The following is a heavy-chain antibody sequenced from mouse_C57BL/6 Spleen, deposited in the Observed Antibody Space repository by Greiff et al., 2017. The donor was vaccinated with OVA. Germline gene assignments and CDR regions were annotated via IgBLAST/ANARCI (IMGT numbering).Heavy chain of an antibody. Sequence: VQLQQSGAELVRPGASVTLSCKASGYTFTDYEMHWVKQTPVHGLEWIGAIDPETGGTAYNQKFKGKAILTADKSSSTAYMELRSLTSEDSAVYYCTRWGFTTVVGYFDYWGQGTTLTVSS. V-gene: IGHV1-15*01. CDR1: GYTFTDYE. J-gene: IGHJ2*01. CDR3: TRWGFTTVVGYFDY. D-gene: IGHD1-1*01. CDR2: IDPETGGT.